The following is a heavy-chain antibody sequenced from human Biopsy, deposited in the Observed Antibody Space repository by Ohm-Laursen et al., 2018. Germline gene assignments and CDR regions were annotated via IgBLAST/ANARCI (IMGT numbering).Heavy chain of an antibody. D-gene: IGHD3-9*01. CDR1: GGTFSNYG. V-gene: IGHV1-69*06. J-gene: IGHJ1*01. Sequence: SVKVSCKAPGGTFSNYGVNWVRQAPGQGLEWLGGNIPILGTGNYAQKFQDRATVAADTTTSTATMELRSLRSDDTAVYYCATKLTGYFHHWGQGTLVIVSS. CDR2: NIPILGTG. CDR3: ATKLTGYFHH.